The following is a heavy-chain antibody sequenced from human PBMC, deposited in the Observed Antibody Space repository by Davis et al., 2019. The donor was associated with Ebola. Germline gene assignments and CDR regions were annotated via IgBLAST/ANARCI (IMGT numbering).Heavy chain of an antibody. CDR1: GDSISSGGYY. CDR2: IYYSGST. CDR3: ARDQELGRRSDWYFDL. Sequence: PSETLSLTCTVSGDSISSGGYYWSWIRQHPGKGLEWIGYIYYSGSTYYNPSLKSRVTISVDTSKNQFSLKLSSVTAADTAVYYCARDQELGRRSDWYFDLWGRGTLVTVSS. J-gene: IGHJ2*01. D-gene: IGHD7-27*01. V-gene: IGHV4-31*03.